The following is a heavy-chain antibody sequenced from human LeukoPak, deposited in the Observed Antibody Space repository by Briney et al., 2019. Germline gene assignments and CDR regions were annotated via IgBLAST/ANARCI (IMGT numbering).Heavy chain of an antibody. CDR2: IYPGDSDT. Sequence: GESLKISCKGSGYTFTTYWTGWVRQMPGKGREWMGIIYPGDSDTRYSPSFQGQVNISADKSISTAYLQWSSLKASDTAMYYCARSYGGNSRGWFDPWGQGTLVTVSS. CDR1: GYTFTTYW. V-gene: IGHV5-51*01. J-gene: IGHJ5*02. D-gene: IGHD4-23*01. CDR3: ARSYGGNSRGWFDP.